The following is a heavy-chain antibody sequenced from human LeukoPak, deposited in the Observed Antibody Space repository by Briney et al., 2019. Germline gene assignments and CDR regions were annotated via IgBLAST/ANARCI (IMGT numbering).Heavy chain of an antibody. J-gene: IGHJ4*02. Sequence: SGTLSLTCAVSGGSISSSNWWSWVRQPPGKGLEWIGEIYHSGSTNYNPSLKSRVTISVDKSKNQFSLKLSSVTAADTAVYYCARQLGYCSSTSCYVGSCNYWGQGTLVTVSS. D-gene: IGHD2-2*01. CDR3: ARQLGYCSSTSCYVGSCNY. V-gene: IGHV4-4*02. CDR2: IYHSGST. CDR1: GGSISSSNW.